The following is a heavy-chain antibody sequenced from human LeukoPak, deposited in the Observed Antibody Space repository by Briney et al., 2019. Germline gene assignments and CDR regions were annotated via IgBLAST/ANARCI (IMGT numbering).Heavy chain of an antibody. Sequence: ASVKVSCKVSGYTLTELSMHWVRQAPGKGLEWMGGFDPEDGETIYAQKFQGRVTMTEDTSTDTAYMELSSLRSEDTAVYYCATYSSGWTRYCFDYWGQGTLVTVSS. J-gene: IGHJ4*02. CDR1: GYTLTELS. V-gene: IGHV1-24*01. CDR3: ATYSSGWTRYCFDY. CDR2: FDPEDGET. D-gene: IGHD6-19*01.